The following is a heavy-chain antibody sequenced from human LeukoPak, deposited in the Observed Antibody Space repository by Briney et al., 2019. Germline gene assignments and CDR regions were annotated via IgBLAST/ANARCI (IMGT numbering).Heavy chain of an antibody. J-gene: IGHJ4*02. CDR3: ARGTLKAAATDFDY. CDR2: INWNGGST. CDR1: GFTFDDYG. Sequence: GGSLRLSCAASGFTFDDYGMSWVRQAPGKGLEWISGINWNGGSTGYADSVKGRFTISRDNAKSSLYLQMNSLRAEDTALYYCARGTLKAAATDFDYWGQGTLVTVSS. D-gene: IGHD6-13*01. V-gene: IGHV3-20*04.